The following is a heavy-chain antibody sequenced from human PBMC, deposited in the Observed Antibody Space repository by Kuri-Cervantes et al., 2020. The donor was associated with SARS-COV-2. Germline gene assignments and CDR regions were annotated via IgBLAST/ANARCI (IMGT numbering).Heavy chain of an antibody. CDR3: AKPPHCSSTSCYGGYYMDV. Sequence: GGSLRLSCAASGFTFSDYYMSWVRQAPGKGLEWVSVIYSGGSTYYADSVKGRFTISRDNSKNTLYLQMNSLRAEDTAVYYCAKPPHCSSTSCYGGYYMDVWGKGTTVTVSS. D-gene: IGHD2-2*01. J-gene: IGHJ6*03. CDR2: IYSGGST. CDR1: GFTFSDYY. V-gene: IGHV3-53*01.